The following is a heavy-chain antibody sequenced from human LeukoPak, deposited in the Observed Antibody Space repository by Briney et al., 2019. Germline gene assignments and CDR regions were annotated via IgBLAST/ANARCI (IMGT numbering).Heavy chain of an antibody. Sequence: PGGSLRLSCAASGFTFDDYAMHWVRQAPGKGLEWVSLISGDGGSTYYADSVKDRFTISRDNSKNSLYLQMNSLRAEDTALYYCAKDIRWYSSSTYFDYWGQGTLVTVSS. D-gene: IGHD6-13*01. CDR2: ISGDGGST. CDR1: GFTFDDYA. CDR3: AKDIRWYSSSTYFDY. J-gene: IGHJ4*02. V-gene: IGHV3-43*02.